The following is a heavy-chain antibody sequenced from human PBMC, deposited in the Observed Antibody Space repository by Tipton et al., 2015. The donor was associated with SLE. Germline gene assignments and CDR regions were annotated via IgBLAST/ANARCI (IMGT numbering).Heavy chain of an antibody. CDR1: GYTFTSYG. V-gene: IGHV1-18*01. CDR3: VKDYYSDGGGYYYIGAFDV. D-gene: IGHD3-22*01. Sequence: QSGPEVKKPGASVKVSCKASGYTFTSYGISWVRQAPGHGLEWVGWIHTYNGKTDYAENFQGRVTVTTDTSTTTVYMQLESLRSDDTAIYYCVKDYYSDGGGYYYIGAFDVWGQGTMVTISS. J-gene: IGHJ3*01. CDR2: IHTYNGKT.